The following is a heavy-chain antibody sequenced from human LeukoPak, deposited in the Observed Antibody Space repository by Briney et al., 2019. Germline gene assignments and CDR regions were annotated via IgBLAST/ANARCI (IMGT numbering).Heavy chain of an antibody. CDR2: IKQDGSEK. J-gene: IGHJ4*02. CDR1: GFTFSSYE. CDR3: AREDLGYGDYRNFDY. D-gene: IGHD4-17*01. Sequence: PGGSLRLSCAASGFTFSSYEMNWVRQAPGKGLEWVANIKQDGSEKYYVDSVKGRFTISRDNAKNSLYLQMNSLRAEDTAVYYCAREDLGYGDYRNFDYWGQGTLVTVSS. V-gene: IGHV3-7*01.